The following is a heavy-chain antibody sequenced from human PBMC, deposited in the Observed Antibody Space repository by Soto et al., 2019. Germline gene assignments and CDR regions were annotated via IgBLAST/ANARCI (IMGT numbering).Heavy chain of an antibody. CDR3: ARDPDYCTNGVCYTYYFDY. CDR1: GFTFSSYA. D-gene: IGHD2-8*01. CDR2: ISYEGSNK. V-gene: IGHV3-30-3*01. J-gene: IGHJ4*02. Sequence: GGSLRLSCAASGFTFSSYAMHWVRQAPGKGLEWVAVISYEGSNKYYADSVKGRFTISRDNSKNTLYLQMNSLRAEDTAVYYCARDPDYCTNGVCYTYYFDYWGQGTLVTVSS.